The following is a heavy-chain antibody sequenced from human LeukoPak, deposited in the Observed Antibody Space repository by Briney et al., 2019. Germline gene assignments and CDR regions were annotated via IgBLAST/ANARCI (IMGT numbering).Heavy chain of an antibody. CDR1: GFTFSSYA. CDR3: ARGKINDFWSGYYEDY. D-gene: IGHD3-3*01. V-gene: IGHV3-30-3*01. CDR2: ISYDGSNK. Sequence: GGSLRLSCAASGFTFSSYAMHWVRQAPGKGLEWVAVISYDGSNKYYADSVKGRFTISRDNSKNTLYLQMNSLRAEDTAVYYCARGKINDFWSGYYEDYWGQGTLVTVSS. J-gene: IGHJ4*02.